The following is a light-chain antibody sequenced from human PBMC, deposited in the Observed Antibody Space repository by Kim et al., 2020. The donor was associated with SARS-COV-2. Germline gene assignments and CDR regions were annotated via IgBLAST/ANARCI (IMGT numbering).Light chain of an antibody. CDR2: EVS. V-gene: IGLV2-23*02. CDR3: CSYAGSNTWV. Sequence: QSVLTQPAFVSGSPGQSITISCTGTSSDIGIYNLVSWYQQHPGKAPQLMINEVSKRPSGVSNRFSGSRSGNTASLTIAGLQAEDEADYYCCSYAGSNTWVFGGGTQLTVL. J-gene: IGLJ3*02. CDR1: SSDIGIYNL.